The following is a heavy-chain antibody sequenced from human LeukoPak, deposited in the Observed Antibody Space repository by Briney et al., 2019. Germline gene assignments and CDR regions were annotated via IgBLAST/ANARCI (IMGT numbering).Heavy chain of an antibody. CDR1: GFTLSSYA. CDR2: ISDTGNT. Sequence: GGSLRLSCAASGFTLSSYAMSWVRQAPGKGLEWVSAISDTGNTYHADSVKGRFTISRDSSKNTLYLQMNSLGGEDTALYYCAKGRWGLTINNFDLWGQGTMVTVSS. V-gene: IGHV3-23*01. CDR3: AKGRWGLTINNFDL. D-gene: IGHD2-21*02. J-gene: IGHJ3*01.